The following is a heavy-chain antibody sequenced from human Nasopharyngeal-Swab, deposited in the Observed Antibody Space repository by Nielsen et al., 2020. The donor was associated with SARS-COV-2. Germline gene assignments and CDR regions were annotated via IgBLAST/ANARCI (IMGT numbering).Heavy chain of an antibody. CDR2: KSYDGSNK. D-gene: IGHD3-3*01. CDR3: ARGTIFGVVKRGPWDYYGMDV. CDR1: GFSFRSYG. Sequence: LSLTCAASGFSFRSYGMHWVRQDQGKGMEWEEGKSYDGSNKDYADSVKGRFTISRDNSKNTLYLQTNSLRADDTAVYYCARGTIFGVVKRGPWDYYGMDVWGQGTTVTVSS. J-gene: IGHJ6*02. V-gene: IGHV3-30*03.